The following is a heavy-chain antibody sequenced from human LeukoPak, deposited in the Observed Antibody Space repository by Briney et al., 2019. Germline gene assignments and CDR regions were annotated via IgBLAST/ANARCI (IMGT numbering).Heavy chain of an antibody. CDR1: GVSFDDYY. J-gene: IGHJ4*02. CDR3: TRMTAGHDY. V-gene: IGHV4-34*01. Sequence: SETLSLTCAVSGVSFDDYYWSWVRQTPGKGLEWIGEINHSGYTNYSPSLKSRVTLSIATSRKKFSLSLRSMTVSDTGIYYCTRMTAGHDYWGQGTLVTVSS. CDR2: INHSGYT. D-gene: IGHD2-21*02.